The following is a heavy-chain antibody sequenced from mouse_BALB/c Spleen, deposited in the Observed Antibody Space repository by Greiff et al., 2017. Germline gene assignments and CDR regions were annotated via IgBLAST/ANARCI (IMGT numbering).Heavy chain of an antibody. V-gene: IGHV1-7*01. J-gene: IGHJ4*01. CDR3: ARFSTLYYAMDY. CDR2: INPSTGYT. CDR1: GYTFTSYW. Sequence: VQLQQSGAELAKPGASVKMSCKASGYTFTSYWMHWVKQRPGQGLEWIGYINPSTGYTEYNQKFKDKATLTADKSSSTAYMQLSSLTSEDSAVYYCARFSTLYYAMDYWGQGTSVTVSS.